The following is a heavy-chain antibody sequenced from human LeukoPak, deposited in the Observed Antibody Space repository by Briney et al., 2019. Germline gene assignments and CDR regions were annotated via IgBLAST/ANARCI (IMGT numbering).Heavy chain of an antibody. CDR2: IYTSGST. CDR1: GGPISSYY. V-gene: IGHV4-4*07. Sequence: SETLSLTCTVSGGPISSYYWSWIRQPAGKGLEWIGRIYTSGSTNYNPSLKSRVTMPVDTSKNQFSLKLSSVTAADTAVYYCARVFGSGWTFNFDYWGQGTLVTVSS. J-gene: IGHJ4*02. D-gene: IGHD6-19*01. CDR3: ARVFGSGWTFNFDY.